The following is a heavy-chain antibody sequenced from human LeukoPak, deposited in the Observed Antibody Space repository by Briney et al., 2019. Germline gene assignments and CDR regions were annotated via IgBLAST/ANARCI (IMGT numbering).Heavy chain of an antibody. V-gene: IGHV1-2*02. Sequence: ASVKVSCKASGYTFTDYYMHWVRQAPGQGLEWMGWINPNSGGTKYAQKFQGRVTMTRDTSINTAYMELSRLRSDDTAVYYCARVRDYSSSSLDYWDQGTLVTVST. CDR3: ARVRDYSSSSLDY. CDR2: INPNSGGT. CDR1: GYTFTDYY. D-gene: IGHD6-6*01. J-gene: IGHJ4*02.